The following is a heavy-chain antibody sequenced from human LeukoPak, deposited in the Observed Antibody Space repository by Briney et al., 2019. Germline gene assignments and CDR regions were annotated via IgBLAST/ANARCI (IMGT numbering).Heavy chain of an antibody. V-gene: IGHV4-39*07. J-gene: IGHJ5*02. CDR3: ARDHYCSSTSCYILSWWFDP. CDR2: IYYSGST. CDR1: GGSISSSSYY. Sequence: SETLSLTCTVSGGSISSSSYYWGWIRQPPGKGLEWIGSIYYSGSTYYNPSLKSRFTISVDTSKNQFSLKLSSVTAADTAVYYCARDHYCSSTSCYILSWWFDPWGQGTLVTVSS. D-gene: IGHD2-2*02.